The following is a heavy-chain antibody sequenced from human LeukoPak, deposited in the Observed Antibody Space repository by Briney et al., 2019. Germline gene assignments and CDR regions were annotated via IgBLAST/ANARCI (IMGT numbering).Heavy chain of an antibody. CDR3: ARVFPDYYYYMDV. Sequence: PSETLSLTCAVYGGSFIGFHWNWIRQAPGEGLEWIGDINHSGSTNYNPSLTSRVTISVDPSKNQFSLKLSSVTAADTAVYYCARVFPDYYYYMDVWGKGTTVTISS. J-gene: IGHJ6*03. V-gene: IGHV4-34*01. CDR2: INHSGST. D-gene: IGHD1-14*01. CDR1: GGSFIGFH.